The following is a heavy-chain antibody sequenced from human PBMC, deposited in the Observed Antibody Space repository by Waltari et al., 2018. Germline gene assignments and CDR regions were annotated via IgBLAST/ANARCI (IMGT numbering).Heavy chain of an antibody. Sequence: EVQLVESGGGLVQPGGSLRLSCAASGFTFSSCAVSWVRQAPGKGLEWVSAISGSGGSTYYADSVKGRFTISRDNSKNTLYLQMNSLRAEDTAVYYCATGRGGGWSHYFDYWGQGTLVTVSS. J-gene: IGHJ4*02. V-gene: IGHV3-23*04. D-gene: IGHD6-19*01. CDR1: GFTFSSCA. CDR2: ISGSGGST. CDR3: ATGRGGGWSHYFDY.